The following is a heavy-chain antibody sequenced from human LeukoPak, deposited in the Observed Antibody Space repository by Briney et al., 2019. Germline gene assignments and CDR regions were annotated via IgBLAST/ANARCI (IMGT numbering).Heavy chain of an antibody. V-gene: IGHV1-18*01. CDR1: GYTFTSYG. J-gene: IGHJ6*02. CDR2: ISAYNGNT. Sequence: ASVKVSCKASGYTFTSYGISWVRQAPGQGLEWMGWISAYNGNTNYAQKLQGRVTMTTDTSTSTAYMELRSLRSDDTAVYYCAGSPGPYYYYGMDVWGQGTTVTVSS. CDR3: AGSPGPYYYYGMDV.